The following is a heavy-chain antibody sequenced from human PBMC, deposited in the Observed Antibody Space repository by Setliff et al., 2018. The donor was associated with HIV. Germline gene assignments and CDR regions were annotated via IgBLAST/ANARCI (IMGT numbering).Heavy chain of an antibody. Sequence: SVKVSCKASGYTFTSNDINWVRQAPGQGLEWMGGIIPVYGTPKYAQKMQGRVTITAIESTSTAYMELTSLRSDDTAIYYCAGSGWSQLDYWGQGTLVTVSS. CDR3: AGSGWSQLDY. D-gene: IGHD6-19*01. CDR2: IIPVYGTP. V-gene: IGHV1-69*13. J-gene: IGHJ4*02. CDR1: GYTFTSND.